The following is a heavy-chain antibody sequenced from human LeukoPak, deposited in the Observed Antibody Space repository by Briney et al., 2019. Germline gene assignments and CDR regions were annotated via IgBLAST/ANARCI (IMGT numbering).Heavy chain of an antibody. CDR3: ARDFDRAGGDYFDY. J-gene: IGHJ4*02. D-gene: IGHD3-16*01. CDR1: GGSIRSYS. V-gene: IGHV4-4*07. CDR2: SYTSDNT. Sequence: PSETLSLTCTVSGGSIRSYSWSWIRRPAGRGLEWIGRSYTSDNTDYNPSLKSRVTMSVDTSKNQFSLKLTSVTAADTAVYYCARDFDRAGGDYFDYWGQGALVTVSS.